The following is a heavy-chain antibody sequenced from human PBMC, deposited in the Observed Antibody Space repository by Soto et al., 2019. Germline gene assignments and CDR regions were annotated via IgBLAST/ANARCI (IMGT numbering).Heavy chain of an antibody. CDR1: GGTFSSYA. CDR3: ARADYDFWSDYYYYGTDV. D-gene: IGHD3-3*01. Sequence: SVKVSCKASGGTFSSYAISWVRQAPGQGLEWMGGIIPIFGTANYAQKFQGRVTITADESTSTAYMELSSLRSEDTAVYYCARADYDFWSDYYYYGTDVWGQGTTVTVSS. CDR2: IIPIFGTA. V-gene: IGHV1-69*13. J-gene: IGHJ6*02.